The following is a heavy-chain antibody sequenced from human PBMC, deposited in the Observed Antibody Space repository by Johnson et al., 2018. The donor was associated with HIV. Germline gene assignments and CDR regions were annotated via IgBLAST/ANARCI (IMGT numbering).Heavy chain of an antibody. J-gene: IGHJ3*02. V-gene: IGHV3-30*14. CDR2: LSFDGSNT. Sequence: QVQLMESGGGVVQPGRSLRLSCAASGFTFSSYAMYWVRQPPGKGLEWVAVLSFDGSNTYYADSVKGRFSISRDTSKNTLYLQMNSLRAEDTAVYYCAKDQHYDSIGYYYGAFDIWGQGTMVTVSS. D-gene: IGHD3-22*01. CDR1: GFTFSSYA. CDR3: AKDQHYDSIGYYYGAFDI.